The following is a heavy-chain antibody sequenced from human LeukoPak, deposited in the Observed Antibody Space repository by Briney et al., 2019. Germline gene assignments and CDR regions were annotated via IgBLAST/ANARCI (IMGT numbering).Heavy chain of an antibody. CDR1: GGSISSYY. D-gene: IGHD3-10*01. CDR2: IYTSGTT. J-gene: IGHJ3*02. V-gene: IGHV4-4*07. CDR3: AREPNYYGSGSYLDAFDI. Sequence: PSETLSLTCTVSGGSISSYYWSWIRQPAGKGLEWIGRIYTSGTTNYNPSLKSRVTMSVDTSKNQFSLKLSSVTAADTAVYYCAREPNYYGSGSYLDAFDIWGQGTMVTVSS.